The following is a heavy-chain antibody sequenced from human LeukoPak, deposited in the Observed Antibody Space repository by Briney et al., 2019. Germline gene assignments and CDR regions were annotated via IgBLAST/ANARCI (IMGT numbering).Heavy chain of an antibody. J-gene: IGHJ4*02. CDR3: ARARGLYSYGYWLFDY. D-gene: IGHD5-18*01. V-gene: IGHV4-34*01. CDR1: GGPFSGYY. CDR2: INHSGST. Sequence: SETLSLTCAVYGGPFSGYYWSWIRQPPGKGLVWIGEINHSGSTNYNPSLKSRVTISVDTSKNQFSLKLSSVTAADTAVYYCARARGLYSYGYWLFDYWGQGTLVTVSS.